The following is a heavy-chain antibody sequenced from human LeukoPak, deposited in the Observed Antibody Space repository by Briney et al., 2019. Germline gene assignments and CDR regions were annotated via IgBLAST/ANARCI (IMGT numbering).Heavy chain of an antibody. CDR3: ARRQGYCSGGSCYSGYYFDY. J-gene: IGHJ4*02. V-gene: IGHV4-39*07. D-gene: IGHD2-15*01. Sequence: KPSETLSLTCTVSGGSISSSSYYWGWIRQPPGKGLEWIGSIYYSGSTYYNPSLKSRVTISVDTSKNQFSLKLSSVTAADTAVYYCARRQGYCSGGSCYSGYYFDYWGQGTLVTVSS. CDR2: IYYSGST. CDR1: GGSISSSSYY.